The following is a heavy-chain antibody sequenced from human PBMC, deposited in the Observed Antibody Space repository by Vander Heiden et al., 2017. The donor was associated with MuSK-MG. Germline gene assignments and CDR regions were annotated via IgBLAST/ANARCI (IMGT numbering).Heavy chain of an antibody. D-gene: IGHD6-13*01. J-gene: IGHJ4*02. V-gene: IGHV3-33*06. CDR2: IWYDGSNK. Sequence: QVQLVESGGGVVQPGRSLRLSCAASGFTFSSYGMHWVRQAPGKGLEWVAVIWYDGSNKYYADSGKGRFTISRDNSKNTLYLQMNSLRAEETAVYYCAKSWIAAAGTGYFDYWGQGTLVTVSS. CDR3: AKSWIAAAGTGYFDY. CDR1: GFTFSSYG.